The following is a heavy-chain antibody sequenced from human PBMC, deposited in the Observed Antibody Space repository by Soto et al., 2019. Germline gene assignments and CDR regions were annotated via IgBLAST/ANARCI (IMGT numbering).Heavy chain of an antibody. CDR2: ISAYNGNT. CDR3: ARDYCTNGVSSGATNWSDP. CDR1: GYTFTSYG. J-gene: IGHJ5*02. Sequence: QVQLVQSGAEVKKPGASVKVSCKASGYTFTSYGISWVRQAPGQGLEWMGWISAYNGNTNYAQKLQGRVTMTTDTSTSTAYMELRSLRSDDTAVYYCARDYCTNGVSSGATNWSDPWGQGTLVTVSS. V-gene: IGHV1-18*01. D-gene: IGHD2-8*01.